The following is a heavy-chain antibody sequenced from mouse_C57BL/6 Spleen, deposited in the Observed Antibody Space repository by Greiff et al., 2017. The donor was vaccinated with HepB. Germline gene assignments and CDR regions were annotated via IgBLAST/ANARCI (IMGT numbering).Heavy chain of an antibody. CDR1: GVTFSSYA. V-gene: IGHV5-4*01. Sequence: VXRVESGGGLVKPGGSLKLSCAASGVTFSSYAMSWVRQTPEKRLEWVATISDGGSYTYYPDNVKGRFTISRDNAKNNLYLQMSHLKSEDTAMYYCAREGSNEGFAYWGQGTLVTVSA. D-gene: IGHD2-5*01. J-gene: IGHJ3*01. CDR3: AREGSNEGFAY. CDR2: ISDGGSYT.